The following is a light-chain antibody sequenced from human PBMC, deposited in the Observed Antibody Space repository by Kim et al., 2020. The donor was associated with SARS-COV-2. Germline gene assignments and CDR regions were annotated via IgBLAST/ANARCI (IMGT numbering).Light chain of an antibody. CDR2: GAS. Sequence: STLSAAVGDRVTITIRASKSMNNWLSTYQQKPGQAPYLMFYGASGVQSRVPASFSGSRSCTEFTLTLSSLQSDDFATYYGKQSNAYFGQGTKLEI. V-gene: IGKV1-5*01. CDR1: KSMNNW. CDR3: KQSNAY. J-gene: IGKJ2*01.